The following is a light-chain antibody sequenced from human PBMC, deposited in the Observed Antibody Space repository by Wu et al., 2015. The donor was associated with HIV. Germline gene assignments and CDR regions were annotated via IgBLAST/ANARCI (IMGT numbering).Light chain of an antibody. CDR2: GAS. V-gene: IGKV3-15*01. CDR1: QGVSAN. J-gene: IGKJ1*01. CDR3: QQYHNWPQT. Sequence: ETVLMQSPATLSLSPGERATFSCRASQGVSANFAWYQQKPGQAPRLLIYGASTRATGIPARFSGSGSGTEFTLTISSLQSEDFAIYYCQQYHNWPQTFGQGDQGWKSN.